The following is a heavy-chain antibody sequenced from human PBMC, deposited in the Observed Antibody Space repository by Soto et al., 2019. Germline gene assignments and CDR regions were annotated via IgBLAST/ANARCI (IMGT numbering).Heavy chain of an antibody. Sequence: SETLSLTCFVPGVSVTRYTWSWVRQPATKGLEWIGRVFSSVSATYSPSLKSRVRISMDPPVKRLSLKVDSVTAGDAGVYYCTRDGMTTGDTWGPGTLVTVSS. CDR2: VFSSVSA. V-gene: IGHV4-4*07. CDR3: TRDGMTTGDT. J-gene: IGHJ4*02. CDR1: GVSVTRYT. D-gene: IGHD2-21*02.